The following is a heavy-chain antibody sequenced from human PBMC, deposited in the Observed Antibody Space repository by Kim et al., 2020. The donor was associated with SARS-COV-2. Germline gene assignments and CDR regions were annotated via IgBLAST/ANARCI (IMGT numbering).Heavy chain of an antibody. Sequence: SETLSLTCTVSGGSISSGGYYWSWIRQHPGKGLEWIGYIYYSGSTYYNPYLKSRVTISVDTSKNQFSLKLSSVTAADTAVYYCARGTFVRFGELSTDYFDYWGQGTLVTVSS. D-gene: IGHD3-10*01. CDR1: GGSISSGGYY. CDR2: IYYSGST. J-gene: IGHJ4*02. CDR3: ARGTFVRFGELSTDYFDY. V-gene: IGHV4-31*03.